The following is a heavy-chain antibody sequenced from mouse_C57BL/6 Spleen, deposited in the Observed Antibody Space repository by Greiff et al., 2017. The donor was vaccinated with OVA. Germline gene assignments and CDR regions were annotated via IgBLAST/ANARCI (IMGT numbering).Heavy chain of an antibody. V-gene: IGHV1-81*01. D-gene: IGHD1-1*01. CDR3: ARDSSYHYFDY. CDR1: GYTFTSYG. CDR2: IYPRSGNT. Sequence: VKLQESGAELARPGASVKLSCKASGYTFTSYGISWVKQRTGQGLEWIGEIYPRSGNTYYNEKFKGKATLTAGKSSSTAYMELRSLTSEDSAVYFCARDSSYHYFDYWGQGTTLTVSS. J-gene: IGHJ2*01.